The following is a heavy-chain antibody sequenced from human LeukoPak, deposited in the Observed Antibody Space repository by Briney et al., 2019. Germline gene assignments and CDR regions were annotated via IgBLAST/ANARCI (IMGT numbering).Heavy chain of an antibody. V-gene: IGHV4-38-2*02. Sequence: PSETLSLTCTVSGYSISSGYYWGWIRPPPGKGLEWIGSIYHSGSTKYNPSLKSRVTISVDTSKNQFSLKLSSVTAADTAVYYCARGYGTLYYYYMDVWGKGTAVTVSS. J-gene: IGHJ6*03. CDR3: ARGYGTLYYYYMDV. D-gene: IGHD3-16*01. CDR1: GYSISSGYY. CDR2: IYHSGST.